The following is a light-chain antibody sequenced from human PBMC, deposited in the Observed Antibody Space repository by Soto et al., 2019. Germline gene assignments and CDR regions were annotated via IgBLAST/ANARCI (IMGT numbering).Light chain of an antibody. J-gene: IGLJ2*01. CDR2: DVS. CDR3: SSYTSSSIVV. V-gene: IGLV2-14*03. Sequence: QSALTQPASVSGSPGQSITISCTGTSSDVGGYNYVSWCQHHPGKAPKLMIYDVSNRPSGVSNRSSGSKSGNTASLTISGLQAEDEADYYCSSYTSSSIVVFGGGTKLTVL. CDR1: SSDVGGYNY.